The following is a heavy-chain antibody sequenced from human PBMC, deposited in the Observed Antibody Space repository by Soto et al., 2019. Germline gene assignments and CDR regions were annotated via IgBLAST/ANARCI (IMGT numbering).Heavy chain of an antibody. Sequence: GGSLRLSCAASGFSFSGYNMNWVRQAPGKGLEWVSSISGDSNYIYYADSVKGRFTISRDNAKNSLYLQMNSLRAEDTGVYYCARGYSGYDYANDAFDIWGQGTMVTVSS. CDR1: GFSFSGYN. CDR2: ISGDSNYI. CDR3: ARGYSGYDYANDAFDI. J-gene: IGHJ3*02. V-gene: IGHV3-21*01. D-gene: IGHD5-12*01.